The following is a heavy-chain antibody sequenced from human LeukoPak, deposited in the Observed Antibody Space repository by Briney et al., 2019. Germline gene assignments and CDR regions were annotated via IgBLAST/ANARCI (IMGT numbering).Heavy chain of an antibody. V-gene: IGHV4-59*07. CDR2: IYYSGST. J-gene: IGHJ4*02. CDR3: ARGLRNLYSSSSFYYFDY. D-gene: IGHD6-6*01. CDR1: GGSISSYY. Sequence: PSDTLSLTCTVSGGSISSYYWSWIRQPPGKGLEWIGYIYYSGSTNYNPSLQSRVTISVDTSKNQFSLKLSSVTAADTAVYYCARGLRNLYSSSSFYYFDYWGQGTLVTVSS.